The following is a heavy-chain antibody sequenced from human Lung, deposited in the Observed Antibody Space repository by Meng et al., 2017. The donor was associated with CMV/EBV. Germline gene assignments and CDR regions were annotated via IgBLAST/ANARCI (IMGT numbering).Heavy chain of an antibody. CDR3: ARDPSNTSGRYAYFDY. V-gene: IGHV1-18*01. CDR2: ISCYNGDT. D-gene: IGHD6-19*01. CDR1: GYTFTHHG. Sequence: VRRVQSGPKVRKPGASVRVSCTSSGYTFTHHGISWIRQAPGQGLEWMGWISCYNGDTNYAQKLQGRVTMTTDTSTNTAYMDLRGLRSDDTAVYYCARDPSNTSGRYAYFDYWGQGTLVTVSS. J-gene: IGHJ4*02.